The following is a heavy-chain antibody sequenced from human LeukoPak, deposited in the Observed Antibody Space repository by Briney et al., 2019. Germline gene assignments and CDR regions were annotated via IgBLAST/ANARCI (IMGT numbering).Heavy chain of an antibody. D-gene: IGHD3-22*01. CDR1: GGTFSSYA. CDR2: IIPIFGTA. J-gene: IGHJ4*02. V-gene: IGHV1-69*06. CDR3: ARGEYYYDSSGYSFDAFDI. Sequence: SVKVSCKASGGTFSSYAISWVRQAPGQGLEWMGGIIPIFGTANYAQKFQGRVTITADKSTSTAYMELSSLRSEDTAVYYCARGEYYYDSSGYSFDAFDIWGQGTLVTVSS.